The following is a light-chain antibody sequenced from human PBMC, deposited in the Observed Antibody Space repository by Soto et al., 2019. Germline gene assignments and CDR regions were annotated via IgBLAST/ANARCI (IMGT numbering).Light chain of an antibody. Sequence: EIVLPQSPATLSLSPGKRATLSCRASQSVSSFLAWYQQKPGQAPRLLIYDASNRATGIPARFSGSGSGTDFTLTISSLEPEDFAVYYCKQRSNWPLTFGGGTKVEIK. CDR1: QSVSSF. CDR3: KQRSNWPLT. CDR2: DAS. J-gene: IGKJ4*01. V-gene: IGKV3-11*01.